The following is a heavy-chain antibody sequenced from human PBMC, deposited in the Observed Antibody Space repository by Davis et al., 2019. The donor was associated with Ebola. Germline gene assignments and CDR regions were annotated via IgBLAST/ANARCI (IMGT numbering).Heavy chain of an antibody. D-gene: IGHD2-2*01. CDR3: AKGGIVVVPAAMDYYYYGMDV. CDR2: ISRSGGST. Sequence: GESLKISCAASGFTFSSYAMSWVRQAPGKGLEWVSAISRSGGSTYYADSVKGRFTISRDNSKNTLYLQMNSLRAEDTAVYYCAKGGIVVVPAAMDYYYYGMDVWGQGTTVTVSS. CDR1: GFTFSSYA. J-gene: IGHJ6*02. V-gene: IGHV3-23*01.